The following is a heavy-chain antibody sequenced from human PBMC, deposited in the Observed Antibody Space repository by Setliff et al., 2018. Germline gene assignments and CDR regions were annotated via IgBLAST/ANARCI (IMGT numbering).Heavy chain of an antibody. V-gene: IGHV3-7*01. J-gene: IGHJ3*02. CDR1: GFTFRSYW. CDR3: SRDTPDTAMEPTAAFDI. D-gene: IGHD5-18*01. Sequence: GGSLRLSCAASGFTFRSYWMSWVRQAPGKGLEWVANIKKDGSIKYYLDSVRGRFTISRDNAENSLTLQMNSLRVEDTAVYYCSRDTPDTAMEPTAAFDIWGQGTMVTVSS. CDR2: IKKDGSIK.